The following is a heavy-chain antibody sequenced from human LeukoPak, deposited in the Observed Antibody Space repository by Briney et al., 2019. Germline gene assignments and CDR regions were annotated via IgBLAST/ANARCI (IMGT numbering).Heavy chain of an antibody. CDR3: ARVSGSGSYDY. Sequence: GGSLRLSCTASAFTFSTYWMHWVRQAPGKGLVWVSRINTDGSRTTYADSVRGRFTISRENAKNSLYLQMNSLRAGDTAVYYCARVSGSGSYDYWGQGTLVTVSS. V-gene: IGHV3-74*01. CDR2: INTDGSRT. J-gene: IGHJ4*02. CDR1: AFTFSTYW. D-gene: IGHD3-10*01.